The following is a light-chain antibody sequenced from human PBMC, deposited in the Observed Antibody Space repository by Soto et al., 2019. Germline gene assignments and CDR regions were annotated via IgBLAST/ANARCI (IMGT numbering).Light chain of an antibody. CDR1: SSDIGSYDH. Sequence: QSALTQPASVSGSPGQSITISCSGTSSDIGSYDHVAWYQQFPGKSPKLIIYAVSDRPSGVSDRFSGSKSGISASLTLSGLQTEDEADYSCISYTDRQSYLFGTGTKVTVL. J-gene: IGLJ1*01. CDR3: ISYTDRQSYL. V-gene: IGLV2-14*03. CDR2: AVS.